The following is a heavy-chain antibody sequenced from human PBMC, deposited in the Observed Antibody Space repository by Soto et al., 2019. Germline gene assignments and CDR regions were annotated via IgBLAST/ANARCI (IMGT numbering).Heavy chain of an antibody. CDR2: IHYSGST. CDR3: ARGSDDFWSGYLYNYYGMDV. J-gene: IGHJ6*02. V-gene: IGHV4-59*08. CDR1: GGSITGYY. D-gene: IGHD3-3*01. Sequence: PSETLSLTCTVSGGSITGYYWSWIRQHPGKGPEWIGNIHYSGSTNYNPSLKSRVTISVDTSKNQCSLRLSSVTAAETAVYYCARGSDDFWSGYLYNYYGMDVWGQGPTVT.